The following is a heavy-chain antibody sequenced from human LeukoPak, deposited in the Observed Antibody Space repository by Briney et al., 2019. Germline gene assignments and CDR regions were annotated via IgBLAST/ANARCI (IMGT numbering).Heavy chain of an antibody. Sequence: GRSLRHSCAASGFTFSSYGMHWVRQAPGKGLEWVAVIWYDGSNKYYADSVKGRFTISRDNSKNTLYLQMNSLRAEDTAVYYCARTPAYYYGSGSYFDYWGQGTLVTVSS. J-gene: IGHJ4*02. D-gene: IGHD3-10*01. CDR1: GFTFSSYG. CDR2: IWYDGSNK. CDR3: ARTPAYYYGSGSYFDY. V-gene: IGHV3-33*01.